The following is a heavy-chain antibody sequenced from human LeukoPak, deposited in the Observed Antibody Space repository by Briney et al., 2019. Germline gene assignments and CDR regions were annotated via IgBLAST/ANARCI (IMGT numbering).Heavy chain of an antibody. CDR1: GFTFSSYS. J-gene: IGHJ4*02. D-gene: IGHD3-10*01. Sequence: GGSLRLSCAASGFTFSSYSMNWVRQAPGKGLEWVSSISSSSSYIYYADSVKGRFTISRDNAKNSLYLQMNSLRAEDTAVYYCARPSYGSGNNVDYWGQGTLVTVSS. CDR2: ISSSSSYI. V-gene: IGHV3-21*01. CDR3: ARPSYGSGNNVDY.